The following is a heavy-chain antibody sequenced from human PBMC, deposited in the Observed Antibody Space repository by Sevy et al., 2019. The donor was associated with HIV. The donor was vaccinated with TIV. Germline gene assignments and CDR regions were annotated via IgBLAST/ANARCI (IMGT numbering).Heavy chain of an antibody. Sequence: GGSLRLSCTASGFTFSSCAMTWFRQAPGRWLEWISSLSGNGGTTYYADSVKGRFTISRDNSKNTVYLQMNSLRAEDTALYYCAKDFYGSGSYYTTDYWGQGTLVTVSS. J-gene: IGHJ4*01. V-gene: IGHV3-23*01. CDR2: LSGNGGTT. CDR1: GFTFSSCA. CDR3: AKDFYGSGSYYTTDY. D-gene: IGHD3-10*01.